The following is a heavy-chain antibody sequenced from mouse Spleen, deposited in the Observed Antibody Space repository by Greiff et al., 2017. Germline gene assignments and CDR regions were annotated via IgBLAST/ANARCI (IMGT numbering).Heavy chain of an antibody. CDR3: ARVSTMITTWNYFDY. Sequence: QVQLKQPGAELVMPGASVKLSCKASGYTFTSYWMHWVKQRPGQGLEWIGEIDPSDSYTNYNQKFKGKATLTVDKSSSTAYMQLSSLTSEDSAVYYCARVSTMITTWNYFDYWGQGTTLTVSS. CDR1: GYTFTSYW. V-gene: IGHV1-69*01. CDR2: IDPSDSYT. J-gene: IGHJ2*01. D-gene: IGHD2-4*01.